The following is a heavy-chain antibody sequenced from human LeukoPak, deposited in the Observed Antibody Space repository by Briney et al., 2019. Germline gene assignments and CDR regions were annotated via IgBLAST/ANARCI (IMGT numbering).Heavy chain of an antibody. J-gene: IGHJ4*02. Sequence: PGGSLRLSCAASGFTFSSYGMHWVRQAPGKGLEWVAVICYDGSNIYYADSVKGRFTISRDNSKNTLYLQMNSLRAEDTAVYYCARAELTGDGVDYWGQGTLVTVSS. V-gene: IGHV3-33*01. CDR1: GFTFSSYG. CDR2: ICYDGSNI. D-gene: IGHD1-14*01. CDR3: ARAELTGDGVDY.